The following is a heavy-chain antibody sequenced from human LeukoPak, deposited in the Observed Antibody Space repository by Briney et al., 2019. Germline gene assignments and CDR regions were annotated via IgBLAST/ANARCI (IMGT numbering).Heavy chain of an antibody. D-gene: IGHD6-6*01. CDR2: IFYSGST. V-gene: IGHV4-39*07. Sequence: SETLSLTCTVSGGSISTSSYYWGWVRQPPGKGLEWIGNIFYSGSTYYSPSLKSRVTISLDTSKNQFSLKLSSVTAADTAVYYCARLGGAHWGTHSSSRRVGSYYYYYYMDVWGKGTTVTVSS. CDR1: GGSISTSSYY. J-gene: IGHJ6*03. CDR3: ARLGGAHWGTHSSSRRVGSYYYYYYMDV.